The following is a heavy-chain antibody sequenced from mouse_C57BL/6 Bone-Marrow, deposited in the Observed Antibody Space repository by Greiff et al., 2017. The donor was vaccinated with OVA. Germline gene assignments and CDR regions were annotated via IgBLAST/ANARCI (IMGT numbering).Heavy chain of an antibody. CDR1: GYTFTSYW. D-gene: IGHD5-1*01. CDR3: ARNDDSTYDYFNY. Sequence: QVQLKQPGTELVKPGASVKLSCKASGYTFTSYWMHWVKQRPGQGLEWIGNINPSNGGTNYNEKFKSKPTLTVDKSSSTAYMQPSSLTSEDSAVYYCARNDDSTYDYFNYWGQGTTLTVSS. J-gene: IGHJ2*01. CDR2: INPSNGGT. V-gene: IGHV1-53*01.